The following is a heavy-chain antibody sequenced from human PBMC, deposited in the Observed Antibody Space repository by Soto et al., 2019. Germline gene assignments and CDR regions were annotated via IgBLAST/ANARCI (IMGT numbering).Heavy chain of an antibody. CDR1: GFTFSSYA. J-gene: IGHJ6*02. Sequence: PGGALRLSCAASGFTFSSYAMSWVRQAPGKGLEWVSAISGSGGSTYYADSVKGRFTISRDNSKNTLYLQMNSLRAEDTAVYYSARGITMVRGTDRCYYYGMDVWGQGTTVTVSS. V-gene: IGHV3-23*01. CDR3: ARGITMVRGTDRCYYYGMDV. CDR2: ISGSGGST. D-gene: IGHD3-10*01.